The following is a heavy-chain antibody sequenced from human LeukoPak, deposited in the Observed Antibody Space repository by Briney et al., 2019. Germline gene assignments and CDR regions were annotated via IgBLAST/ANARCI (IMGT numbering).Heavy chain of an antibody. CDR1: GYSFTTYW. D-gene: IGHD7-27*01. J-gene: IGHJ4*02. Sequence: RESLKISCKASGYSFTTYWIGWVRQMPGEGLEWMGIINPGDSDFRYGPSFRGQVTVSADKSISTVYLYWSSLKASDTAMYYCARQFSAGVFDYWGQGTLVTVSS. CDR2: INPGDSDF. CDR3: ARQFSAGVFDY. V-gene: IGHV5-51*01.